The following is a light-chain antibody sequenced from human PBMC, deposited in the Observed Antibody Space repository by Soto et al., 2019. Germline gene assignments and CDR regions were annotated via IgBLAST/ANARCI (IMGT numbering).Light chain of an antibody. CDR3: QQYNNWPRT. CDR1: QSVSSK. V-gene: IGKV3-15*01. J-gene: IGKJ2*01. Sequence: EIVMTQSPATLSVSPGERATLSCRASQSVSSKLAWYQQKPGQAPRLLIYGASTRATSIPARFSGSASGTEFTLTISSLQSEDFAVYYCQQYNNWPRTFGQGTKLEIK. CDR2: GAS.